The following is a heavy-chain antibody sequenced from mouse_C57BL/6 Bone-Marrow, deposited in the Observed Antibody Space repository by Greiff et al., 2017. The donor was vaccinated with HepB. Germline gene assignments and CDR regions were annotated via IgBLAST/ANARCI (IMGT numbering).Heavy chain of an antibody. D-gene: IGHD3-2*02. Sequence: QVQLQQSGAELARPGASVKLSCKASGYTFTSYGISWVKQSTGQGLEWIGEIYPRSGNTYYNEKFKGKATLTADKSSSTAYMELRSLTSEDSAVYFCAKQLRPYYYAMDYWGQGTSVTVSS. J-gene: IGHJ4*01. V-gene: IGHV1-81*01. CDR2: IYPRSGNT. CDR3: AKQLRPYYYAMDY. CDR1: GYTFTSYG.